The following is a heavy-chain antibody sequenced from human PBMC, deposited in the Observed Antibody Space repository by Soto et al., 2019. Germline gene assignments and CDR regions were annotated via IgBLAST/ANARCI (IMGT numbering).Heavy chain of an antibody. D-gene: IGHD2-15*01. CDR3: ARETVAATHLDYYYYYMGV. CDR2: INPSGGST. CDR1: GYTFTSYY. J-gene: IGHJ6*03. V-gene: IGHV1-46*03. Sequence: ASVKVSCKASGYTFTSYYMHWVRQAPGQGLEWMGIINPSGGSTSYAQKFQGRVTMTRDTSTSTVYMELSSLRSEDTAVYYCARETVAATHLDYYYYYMGVWGKGTTVTVSS.